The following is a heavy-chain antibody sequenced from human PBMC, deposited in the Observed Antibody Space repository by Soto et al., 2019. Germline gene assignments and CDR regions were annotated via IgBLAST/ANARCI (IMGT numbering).Heavy chain of an antibody. CDR1: GYSFTSYW. Sequence: LGESLKISCKFSGYSFTSYWIGWVRQMPGKGLEWVGVIYPGDSDTRYSPSFRGQVTISAAKSISHVYLQWSSLKASDTAMYYCARNRLRQYYYGMDVWGQGTTVTVSS. J-gene: IGHJ6*02. V-gene: IGHV5-51*01. CDR2: IYPGDSDT. D-gene: IGHD3-10*01. CDR3: ARNRLRQYYYGMDV.